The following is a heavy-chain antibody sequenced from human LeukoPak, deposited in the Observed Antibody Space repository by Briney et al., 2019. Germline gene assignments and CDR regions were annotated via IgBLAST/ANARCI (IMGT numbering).Heavy chain of an antibody. J-gene: IGHJ4*02. D-gene: IGHD5-18*01. V-gene: IGHV4-34*01. CDR2: INHSGST. Sequence: KPSETLSLTCAVYGGSFSGYYWSWIRQPPGKGLEWIGEINHSGSTNYNPSLKSRVTISVDTSKNQFSLKLSSVTAADTVVYYCARTSGYSYGPIDYWGQGTLVTVSS. CDR3: ARTSGYSYGPIDY. CDR1: GGSFSGYY.